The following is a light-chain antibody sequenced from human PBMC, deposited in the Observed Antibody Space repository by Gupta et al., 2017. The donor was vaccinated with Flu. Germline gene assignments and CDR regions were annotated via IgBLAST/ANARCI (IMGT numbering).Light chain of an antibody. CDR2: DAS. CDR1: QSVSSY. CDR3: QQRSNWLT. Sequence: EIVLTQSPATLSLSPGERATLSCRASQSVSSYLAWYQQKPGQAPRLLIYDASNRATGIPARFSGSGSGTDFTLTSSSLEPEDFAVYYWQQRSNWLTFGQGTRLEIK. J-gene: IGKJ5*01. V-gene: IGKV3-11*01.